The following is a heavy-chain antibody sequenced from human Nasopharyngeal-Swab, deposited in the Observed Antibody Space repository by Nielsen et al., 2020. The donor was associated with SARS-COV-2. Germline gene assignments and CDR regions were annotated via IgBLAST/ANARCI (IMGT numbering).Heavy chain of an antibody. CDR3: AKVGCGGDCYSIYFDY. V-gene: IGHV3-30*18. CDR2: ISYDGSNK. Sequence: GESLKISCAASGFTFSSYGMHWVRQAPGKGLEWVAVISYDGSNKYYADSVKGRFTISRDNSKNTLYLQMNSLRAEDTAVYYCAKVGCGGDCYSIYFDYWGQGTLVTVSS. CDR1: GFTFSSYG. J-gene: IGHJ4*02. D-gene: IGHD2-21*02.